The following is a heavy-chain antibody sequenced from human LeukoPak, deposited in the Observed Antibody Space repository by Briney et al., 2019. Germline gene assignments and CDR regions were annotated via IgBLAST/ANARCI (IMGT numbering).Heavy chain of an antibody. CDR3: AKDRCTNGVCYAFDY. D-gene: IGHD2-8*01. V-gene: IGHV3-23*01. CDR1: GFTFSSYA. Sequence: GGSLRLSCAASGFTFSSYAMSWVRQAPGKGLERVSAISGSGGSTYYADSVKGRFTISRDNFKNTLYLQMNSLRAEDTAVYYCAKDRCTNGVCYAFDYWGQGTLVTVSS. CDR2: ISGSGGST. J-gene: IGHJ4*02.